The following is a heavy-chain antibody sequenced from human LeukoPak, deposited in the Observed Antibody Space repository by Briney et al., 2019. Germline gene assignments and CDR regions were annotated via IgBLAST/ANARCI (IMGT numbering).Heavy chain of an antibody. Sequence: GGSLRLSCAASGFTFDDYGMSWVRQAPGKGLEWVSGINWNGGSTAYADSVKGRFTISRDNAKNSLYLQMNSLRAEDTAVYYCARDWGDYGDETFDIWGQGTMVTVSS. CDR3: ARDWGDYGDETFDI. V-gene: IGHV3-20*04. CDR2: INWNGGST. CDR1: GFTFDDYG. J-gene: IGHJ3*02. D-gene: IGHD4-17*01.